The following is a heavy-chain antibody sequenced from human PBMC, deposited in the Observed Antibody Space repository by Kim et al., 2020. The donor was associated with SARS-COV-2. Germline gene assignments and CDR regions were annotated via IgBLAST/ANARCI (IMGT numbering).Heavy chain of an antibody. CDR3: ARPGYYDSRMRSYYYYGMDV. Sequence: GESLKISCKGSGYSFTSYWIGWVRQMPGKGLEWMGIIYPGDSDTRYSPSFQGQVTISADKSISTAYLQWSSLKASDTAMYYCARPGYYDSRMRSYYYYGMDVWGQGTTVTVYS. CDR2: IYPGDSDT. V-gene: IGHV5-51*01. CDR1: GYSFTSYW. J-gene: IGHJ6*02. D-gene: IGHD3-22*01.